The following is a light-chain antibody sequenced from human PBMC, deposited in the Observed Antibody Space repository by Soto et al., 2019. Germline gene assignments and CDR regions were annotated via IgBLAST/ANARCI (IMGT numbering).Light chain of an antibody. CDR2: KAS. V-gene: IGKV1-5*03. Sequence: DIQMTQSPSTLSASVGDRVTITCRASQSISSWLDWYQQKPGKAPKLLIYKASSLESGVPSRFSVSGSGTEFTLTISNLQPDDFATYYCQQYNSYPWTFGQGTKVEIK. CDR1: QSISSW. J-gene: IGKJ1*01. CDR3: QQYNSYPWT.